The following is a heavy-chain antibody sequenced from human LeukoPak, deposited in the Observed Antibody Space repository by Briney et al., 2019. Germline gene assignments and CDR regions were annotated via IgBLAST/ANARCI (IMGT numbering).Heavy chain of an antibody. CDR1: GYTFTSYG. D-gene: IGHD3-22*01. Sequence: ASVKVSCKASGYTFTSYGISWVRQAPGQGLEWMGWISAYNGNINYAQKLQGRVTMTTDTSTSTAYMELRSLRSDDTAVYYCARITMIVVVPTTWTAFDIWGQGTMVTVSS. V-gene: IGHV1-18*01. J-gene: IGHJ3*02. CDR2: ISAYNGNI. CDR3: ARITMIVVVPTTWTAFDI.